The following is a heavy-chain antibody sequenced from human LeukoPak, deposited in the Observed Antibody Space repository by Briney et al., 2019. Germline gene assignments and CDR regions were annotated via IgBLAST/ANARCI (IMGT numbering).Heavy chain of an antibody. CDR3: ARGIAAAGTFDH. D-gene: IGHD6-13*01. CDR2: IKQDGSEK. V-gene: IGHV3-7*04. J-gene: IGHJ4*02. CDR1: GFTFSNHW. Sequence: GGALRLSCGASGFTFSNHWMNWVRQAPGKGLEWVANIKQDGSEKYYVDSVKGRFTISRDNAKNSLYLQLNSLRADDTAVYYCARGIAAAGTFDHRGQGTLVTVSS.